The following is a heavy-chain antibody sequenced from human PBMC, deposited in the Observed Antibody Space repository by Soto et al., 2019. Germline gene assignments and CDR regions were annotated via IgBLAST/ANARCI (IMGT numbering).Heavy chain of an antibody. D-gene: IGHD4-4*01. CDR2: INNDGSTT. V-gene: IGHV3-74*01. CDR1: GFTFSSYW. J-gene: IGHJ6*02. Sequence: EVQLVESGGGLVQPGGSLRLSCVASGFTFSSYWMHWVRQAPGKGLVWVSRINNDGSTTSYADSVEGRFTISRDNAKNTLYLLLNSLRAEDTAVYYCASQSTTVTAYYYYGMDVWGQGTTVTVSS. CDR3: ASQSTTVTAYYYYGMDV.